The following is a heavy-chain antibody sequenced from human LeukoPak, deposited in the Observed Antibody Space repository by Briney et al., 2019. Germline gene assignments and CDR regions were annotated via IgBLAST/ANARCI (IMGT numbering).Heavy chain of an antibody. CDR2: ISSSSSYI. J-gene: IGHJ3*02. CDR1: GFTFSSYS. D-gene: IGHD6-19*01. CDR3: ARWVAVAGGAFDI. V-gene: IGHV3-21*01. Sequence: GGSLRLSCAASGFTFSSYSMNWVRQAPGKGLEWVSSISSSSSYIYYADSVKGRFTISRDNAKNSLYLQMNSLRAEDTAVYYCARWVAVAGGAFDIWGQGTMVTVSS.